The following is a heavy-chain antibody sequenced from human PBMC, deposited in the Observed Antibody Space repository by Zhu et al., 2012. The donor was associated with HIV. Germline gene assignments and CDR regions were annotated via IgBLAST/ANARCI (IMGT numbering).Heavy chain of an antibody. CDR3: ARHSWTATDYFDY. D-gene: IGHD3-3*02. Sequence: QVQLQESGPGLVKPSETLSLTCAVSGSSIISTYYWGWVRQPPGKGLEWIGSIYHSETTYYNPSPKSRVTISIDTANNQFSLKLSSVTAADTAVYYCARHSWTATDYFDYWGQGTLVTVSS. CDR2: IYHSETT. CDR1: GSSIISTYY. V-gene: IGHV4-38-2*01. J-gene: IGHJ4*02.